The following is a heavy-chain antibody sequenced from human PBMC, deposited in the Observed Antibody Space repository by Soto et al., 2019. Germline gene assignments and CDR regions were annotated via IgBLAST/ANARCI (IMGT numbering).Heavy chain of an antibody. D-gene: IGHD3-10*01. J-gene: IGHJ5*02. CDR2: IYYSGST. Sequence: QVQLQESGPGLVKPSQTLCLSCAVSGGSISSGGYYWSWIRQHPGKGLEWIGYIYYSGSTYYNPSLKSRVTISVDTSKNQFSLKLSSVTAADTAVYYCAGGDMVRGAITYDNWFDPWGQVTLVTVSS. V-gene: IGHV4-31*11. CDR3: AGGDMVRGAITYDNWFDP. CDR1: GGSISSGGYY.